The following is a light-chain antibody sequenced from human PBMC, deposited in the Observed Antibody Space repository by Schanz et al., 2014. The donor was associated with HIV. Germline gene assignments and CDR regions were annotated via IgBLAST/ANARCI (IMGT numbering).Light chain of an antibody. CDR3: QHRHNWPPFFT. V-gene: IGKV3D-20*02. CDR2: GAS. CDR1: QSVSSNY. Sequence: EIVLTQFPGTLSLSPGDRATLSCRASQSVSSNYLAWYQQRSGQPPRLLIYGASRRNTGIPHRFSGSGSVTDFTLTISSLESEDSAVYFCQHRHNWPPFFTFGPGTKVNVK. J-gene: IGKJ3*01.